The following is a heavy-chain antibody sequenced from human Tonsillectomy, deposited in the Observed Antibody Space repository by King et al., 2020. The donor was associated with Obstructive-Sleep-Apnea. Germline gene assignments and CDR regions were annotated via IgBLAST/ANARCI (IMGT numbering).Heavy chain of an antibody. Sequence: VQLVESGGGLVQPGGSLRLSCTASGFSFSNHWMTWVRQAPGQGLEWVANIKQDGSETYYGDSVKGRFTISRDNAKSSVFLQRESLRAEDTAVYFCARDRAVSTPFDLVLPPADLDHWGQGSLVTVSS. J-gene: IGHJ4*02. D-gene: IGHD2-2*01. CDR2: IKQDGSET. CDR1: GFSFSNHW. V-gene: IGHV3-7*01. CDR3: ARDRAVSTPFDLVLPPADLDH.